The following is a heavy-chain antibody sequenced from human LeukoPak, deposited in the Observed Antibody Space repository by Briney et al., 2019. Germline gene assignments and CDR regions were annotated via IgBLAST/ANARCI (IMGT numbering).Heavy chain of an antibody. CDR2: IIPIFGTA. CDR3: VFCRFFPSSAKSYYYYYYIDV. CDR1: RGTFCSYA. Sequence: SVKLSCKASRGTFCSYAISWVRQSPRHGLEWMGGIIPIFGTANYAQKLQGRVTITTAASTSTAYMELSSLRSEDTAVYYCVFCRFFPSSAKSYYYYYYIDVWGKGTTVTVSS. V-gene: IGHV1-69*05. D-gene: IGHD3-10*01. J-gene: IGHJ6*03.